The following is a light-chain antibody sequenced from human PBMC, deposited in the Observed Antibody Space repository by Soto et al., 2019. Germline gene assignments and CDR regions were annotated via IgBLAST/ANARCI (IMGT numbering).Light chain of an antibody. J-gene: IGKJ5*01. CDR3: QQYNKWFSIT. V-gene: IGKV3-15*01. Sequence: EVVMTQSPATLSVSPGERAILSCRASQSISSKLGWYQQKPGQAPRLLIYGASTRAPGIPARFSGSGSGTEFTLTISSLQSEDYAVYYCQQYNKWFSITFGQGTRLETK. CDR2: GAS. CDR1: QSISSK.